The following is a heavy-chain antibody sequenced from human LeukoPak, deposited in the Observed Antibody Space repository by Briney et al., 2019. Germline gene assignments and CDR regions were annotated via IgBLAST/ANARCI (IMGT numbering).Heavy chain of an antibody. CDR3: ARGAIVVVPAAIAY. CDR2: IKQDGSEK. CDR1: GFTFSSYA. V-gene: IGHV3-7*01. Sequence: PGRSLRLSCAASGFTFSSYAMHWVRQAPGKGLEWVANIKQDGSEKYYVDSVKGRFTISRDNAKNSLYLQMNSLRAEDTAVYYCARGAIVVVPAAIAYWGQGTLVTVSS. D-gene: IGHD2-2*01. J-gene: IGHJ4*02.